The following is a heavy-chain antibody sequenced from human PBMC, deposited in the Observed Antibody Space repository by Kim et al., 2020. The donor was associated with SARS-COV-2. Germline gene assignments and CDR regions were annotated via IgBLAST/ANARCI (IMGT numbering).Heavy chain of an antibody. Sequence: GGSLRLSCAASGFTFSSYSMNWVRQAPGKGLEWVSSISCSSSYIYYADTVKGRFTISRDTAKNSQYVQMNSVRAEDTAVYYCARAPGIAVLGWGQGTLVTVSS. D-gene: IGHD6-19*01. CDR2: ISCSSSYI. CDR1: GFTFSSYS. CDR3: ARAPGIAVLG. V-gene: IGHV3-21*01. J-gene: IGHJ4*02.